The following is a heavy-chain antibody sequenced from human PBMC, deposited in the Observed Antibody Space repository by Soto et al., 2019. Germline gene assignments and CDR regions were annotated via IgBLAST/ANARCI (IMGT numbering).Heavy chain of an antibody. V-gene: IGHV3-7*05. CDR2: ITQDGSDK. Sequence: EVQLVESGGGLVQPGGSLRLSCAVSGFTFSNSWLSWVRQAPGKGLEWVANITQDGSDKYYVDSVKGRFTISRDNAKSSFYLQMNILRAEDTARYYWARVSPVMSPGYWGQGTLVTVSS. D-gene: IGHD3-16*01. J-gene: IGHJ4*02. CDR1: GFTFSNSW. CDR3: ARVSPVMSPGY.